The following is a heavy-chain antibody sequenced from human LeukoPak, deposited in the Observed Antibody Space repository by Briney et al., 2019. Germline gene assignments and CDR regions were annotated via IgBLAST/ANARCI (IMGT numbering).Heavy chain of an antibody. CDR2: ISSSGSTI. Sequence: MAGGSLRLSCAASGFTFSDYYMSWIRQAPGKGLEWVSYISSSGSTIYYADSVKGRFTNSRDNAKNSLYLQMNSLRAEDTAVYYCARDLGRSNWFDPWGQGTLVTVSS. CDR1: GFTFSDYY. CDR3: ARDLGRSNWFDP. V-gene: IGHV3-11*04. J-gene: IGHJ5*02.